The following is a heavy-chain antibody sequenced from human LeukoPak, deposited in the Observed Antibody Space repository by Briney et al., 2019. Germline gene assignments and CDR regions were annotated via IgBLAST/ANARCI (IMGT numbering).Heavy chain of an antibody. V-gene: IGHV3-11*04. CDR1: GFTFSDYY. Sequence: PGGPLRLSCTASGFTFSDYYMSWIRQAPGKGLDWVSYISSSGSTIYYADSVKGRFTISRDNAKNSLYLQMNSLRAEDTAVYYCARDDYGDYGVDPWGQGTLVTVSS. D-gene: IGHD4-17*01. J-gene: IGHJ5*02. CDR3: ARDDYGDYGVDP. CDR2: ISSSGSTI.